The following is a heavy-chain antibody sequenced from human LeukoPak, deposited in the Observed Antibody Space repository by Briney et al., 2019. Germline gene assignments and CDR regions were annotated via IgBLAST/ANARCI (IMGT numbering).Heavy chain of an antibody. V-gene: IGHV1-8*01. CDR1: GFTFSIYD. Sequence: ASVKVSCKAPGFTFSIYDINWVRQATGQGLEWMGWMNPNNGNTGYAQKFQGRVTMTRNTSISTAYMELSRLRSEDTAVYYCARGLGLAVAGNNWFDPWGQGTLVTVSS. CDR3: ARGLGLAVAGNNWFDP. J-gene: IGHJ5*02. CDR2: MNPNNGNT. D-gene: IGHD6-19*01.